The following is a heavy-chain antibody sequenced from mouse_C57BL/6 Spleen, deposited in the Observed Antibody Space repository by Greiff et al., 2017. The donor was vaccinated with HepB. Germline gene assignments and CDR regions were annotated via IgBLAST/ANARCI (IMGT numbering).Heavy chain of an antibody. CDR1: GYAFSSSW. Sequence: QVQLQQSGPELVKPGASVKISCKASGYAFSSSWMNWVKQRPGKGLEWIGRIYPGDGDTNYNGKFKGKATLTADKSSSTAYMQLSSLTAEDSAVYLCARDGSSWAMDYWGQGTSVTVSS. CDR2: IYPGDGDT. V-gene: IGHV1-82*01. CDR3: ARDGSSWAMDY. D-gene: IGHD1-1*01. J-gene: IGHJ4*01.